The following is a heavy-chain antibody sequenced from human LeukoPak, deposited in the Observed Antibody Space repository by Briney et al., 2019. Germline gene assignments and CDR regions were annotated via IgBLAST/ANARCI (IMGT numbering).Heavy chain of an antibody. Sequence: GASVKVSCKASGYTFTGYYMHWVRQAPGQGLEWMGIINPSSGSTSYAQNFQGRVTMTRDTSTGTVYMELSSLRSEDTAVYYCASSSSGWEQRAPFDYWGQGTQVTVSS. CDR1: GYTFTGYY. D-gene: IGHD6-19*01. J-gene: IGHJ4*02. V-gene: IGHV1-46*01. CDR2: INPSSGST. CDR3: ASSSSGWEQRAPFDY.